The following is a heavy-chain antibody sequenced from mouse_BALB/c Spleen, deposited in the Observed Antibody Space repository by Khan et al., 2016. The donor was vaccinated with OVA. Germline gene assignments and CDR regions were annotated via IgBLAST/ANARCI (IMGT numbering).Heavy chain of an antibody. CDR1: GFTFSRFG. Sequence: EVQLVESGGGLVQPGGSRKLSCAASGFTFSRFGMHWVRQVPEKGLEWVAYISSGSSTIYYADTVKGRFTISRDNPKNTLFLQMTSLRSEDTAMYYCARDSNFDYWGQGTTLTVSS. J-gene: IGHJ2*01. CDR3: ARDSNFDY. V-gene: IGHV5-17*02. CDR2: ISSGSSTI.